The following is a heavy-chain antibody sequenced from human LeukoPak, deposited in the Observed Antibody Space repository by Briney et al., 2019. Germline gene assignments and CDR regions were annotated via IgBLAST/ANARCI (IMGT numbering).Heavy chain of an antibody. CDR3: ARDRRAVAGTGPFDY. Sequence: GGSLRPSCAASGFTFSSYWMHWVRQAPGKGLVWVSRINSDGSSTSYADSVKGRFTISRDNAKNTLYLQMNSLRAEDTAVYYCARDRRAVAGTGPFDYWGQGTLVTVSS. CDR2: INSDGSST. CDR1: GFTFSSYW. V-gene: IGHV3-74*01. D-gene: IGHD6-19*01. J-gene: IGHJ4*02.